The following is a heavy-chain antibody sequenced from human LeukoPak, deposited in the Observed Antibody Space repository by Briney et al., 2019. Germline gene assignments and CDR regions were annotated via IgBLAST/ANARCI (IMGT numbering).Heavy chain of an antibody. V-gene: IGHV3-66*01. CDR1: GFTVSSNY. CDR2: IYSGGST. J-gene: IGHJ6*02. D-gene: IGHD3-10*01. CDR3: ARDRGWRYYYYYGMDV. Sequence: PGGSLRLSCAASGFTVSSNYMSWVRQAPGKGLEWVSVIYSGGSTYYADSVKGRFTISRDNSKNTLYLQMNSLRAEDTAVYYCARDRGWRYYYYYGMDVWGQGTTVTVSS.